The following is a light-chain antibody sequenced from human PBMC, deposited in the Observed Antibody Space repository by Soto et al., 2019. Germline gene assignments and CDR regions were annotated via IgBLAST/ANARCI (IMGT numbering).Light chain of an antibody. CDR1: SSDVGTYNL. V-gene: IGLV2-23*01. Sequence: QSALTQPASVSGSPGESITISCTGTSSDVGTYNLVTWYQQHPGRVPKLILYEGNKRPSGVSSRFSASKSGNTASLTISGLQAEEEADYFCCSYAPSRTLLFGGGTKVTVL. CDR3: CSYAPSRTLL. J-gene: IGLJ2*01. CDR2: EGN.